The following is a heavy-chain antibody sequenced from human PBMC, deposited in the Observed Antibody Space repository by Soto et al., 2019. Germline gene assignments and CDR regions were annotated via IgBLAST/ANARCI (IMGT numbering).Heavy chain of an antibody. Sequence: GASVKVSCKASGYTFTGYYMHWVRQAPGQGLEWMGWINPNSGGTNYAQKFQGRVTMTRDTSISTAYMELSRLRSDDTAVYYCARDKLGVTRYYYYGMDVWGQGTTVTVSS. V-gene: IGHV1-2*02. D-gene: IGHD3-10*01. J-gene: IGHJ6*02. CDR2: INPNSGGT. CDR1: GYTFTGYY. CDR3: ARDKLGVTRYYYYGMDV.